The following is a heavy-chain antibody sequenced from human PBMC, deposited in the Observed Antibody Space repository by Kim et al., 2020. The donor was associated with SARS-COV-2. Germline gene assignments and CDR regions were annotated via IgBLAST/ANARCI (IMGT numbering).Heavy chain of an antibody. CDR1: GASISSNSYY. V-gene: IGHV4-39*01. J-gene: IGHJ3*01. CDR3: ARLYLGELSFCEF. CDR2: IYYNGRT. D-gene: IGHD3-16*02. Sequence: SETLSLTCSVSGASISSNSYYWGWIRQPPGKGLEWIGTIYYNGRTYYNPSLRSRVTISVDTSKNQFSLRLSSVSAADTAVYYCARLYLGELSFCEFWGQGTMVTVSS.